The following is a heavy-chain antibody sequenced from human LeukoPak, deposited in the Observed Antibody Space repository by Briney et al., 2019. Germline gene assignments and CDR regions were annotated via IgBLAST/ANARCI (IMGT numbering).Heavy chain of an antibody. D-gene: IGHD3-9*01. CDR1: GYTFTGYY. CDR2: INPNSGGT. J-gene: IGHJ4*02. Sequence: ASVKVSCKASGYTFTGYYMHWVRQAPGQGLEWMGWINPNSGGTNYAQKFQGWVTMTRDTSISTAYMELSRLRSDDTAVYYCARGAYYDILTGYYTILGFDYWGQGTLVTVSS. V-gene: IGHV1-2*04. CDR3: ARGAYYDILTGYYTILGFDY.